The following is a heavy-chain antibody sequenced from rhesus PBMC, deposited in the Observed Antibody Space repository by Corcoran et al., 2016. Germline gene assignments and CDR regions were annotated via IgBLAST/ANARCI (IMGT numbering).Heavy chain of an antibody. CDR3: ASGSGWSYFDY. CDR2: IDGRSTST. J-gene: IGHJ4*01. D-gene: IGHD6S26*01. Sequence: QVQLQESGPGVVKPSETLSLTCAVSGGSISDSYRWSWIRQPPGKGLEWIGYIDGRSTSTNYNPSLKGRVTSSKDTSKNQFSLKLSSVTAADTAVYYCASGSGWSYFDYWGQGVLVTVSS. V-gene: IGHV4S10*01. CDR1: GGSISDSYR.